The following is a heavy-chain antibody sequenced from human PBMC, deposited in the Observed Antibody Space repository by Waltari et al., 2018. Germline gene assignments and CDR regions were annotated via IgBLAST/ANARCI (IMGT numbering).Heavy chain of an antibody. CDR3: ARWDSPGRFFGA. Sequence: VQLQESGPGLVQPSETLSLTCSVSGGSICNYFWNWIRQPPGKGLQWIGYVRHTGITKSNPSLKSRVTMAVDTSKSQISLRLTSVSATDTAVYFCARWDSPGRFFGAWGQGTPVTVSS. D-gene: IGHD1-26*01. CDR1: GGSICNYF. V-gene: IGHV4-59*08. J-gene: IGHJ5*02. CDR2: VRHTGIT.